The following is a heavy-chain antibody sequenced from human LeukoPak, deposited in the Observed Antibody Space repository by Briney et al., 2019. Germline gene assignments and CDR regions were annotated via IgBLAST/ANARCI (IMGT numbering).Heavy chain of an antibody. CDR2: ISGSGGST. Sequence: PGGSLRLSCAASGFTFSSYAMSWVRQAPGKGLEWVSAISGSGGSTYYADSVKGRFTISRDNSKNTLYLQMNSPRAEDTAVYYCAKVDYDILTGYYKGPDYWGQGTLVTVSS. D-gene: IGHD3-9*01. CDR1: GFTFSSYA. V-gene: IGHV3-23*01. J-gene: IGHJ4*02. CDR3: AKVDYDILTGYYKGPDY.